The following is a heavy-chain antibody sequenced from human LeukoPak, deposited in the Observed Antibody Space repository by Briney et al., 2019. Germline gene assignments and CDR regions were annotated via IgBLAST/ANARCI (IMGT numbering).Heavy chain of an antibody. Sequence: GGSLRLSCAASGFTFSSYAMHWVRQAPGKGLEWVAVISYDGSNKYYADSVKGRFTISRDNSKNTLYLQINSLRAEDTAVYYCTTGIVPYYYYYYMDVWGKGTTVTISS. J-gene: IGHJ6*03. CDR3: TTGIVPYYYYYYMDV. V-gene: IGHV3-30*04. D-gene: IGHD2-8*01. CDR1: GFTFSSYA. CDR2: ISYDGSNK.